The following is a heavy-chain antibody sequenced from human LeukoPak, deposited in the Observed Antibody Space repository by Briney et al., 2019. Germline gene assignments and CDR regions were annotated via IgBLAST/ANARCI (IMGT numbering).Heavy chain of an antibody. J-gene: IGHJ4*02. CDR1: GYSFTSYW. CDR2: IYPGDSDT. D-gene: IGHD3-10*01. Sequence: GESLKISCKGSGYSFTSYWIGWVRPMPGKGLEWMGIIYPGDSDTRYSPSLQGQVTISADKSISTAYLQWSSLKASDTAMYYCARRSDYYGSGSYSDYWGQGTLVTVSS. V-gene: IGHV5-51*01. CDR3: ARRSDYYGSGSYSDY.